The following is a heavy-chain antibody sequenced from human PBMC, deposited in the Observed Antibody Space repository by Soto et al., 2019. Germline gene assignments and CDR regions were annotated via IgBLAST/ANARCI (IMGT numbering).Heavy chain of an antibody. Sequence: ASLKVSCKASGYTFNSYGISWARQAPGQGLEWMGWISAYNGNTNYAQKLQGRVTMTTDTSTSTAYMELRSLRSDDTAVYYCARVPEQEYDFWSGYFDYWGQGTLVTVSS. CDR2: ISAYNGNT. V-gene: IGHV1-18*01. CDR1: GYTFNSYG. J-gene: IGHJ4*02. CDR3: ARVPEQEYDFWSGYFDY. D-gene: IGHD3-3*01.